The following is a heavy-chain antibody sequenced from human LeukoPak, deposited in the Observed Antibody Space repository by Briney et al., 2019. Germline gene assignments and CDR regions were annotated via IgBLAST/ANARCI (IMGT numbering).Heavy chain of an antibody. CDR1: GGTFSSYA. J-gene: IGHJ3*02. D-gene: IGHD3-22*01. CDR2: IIPTFGTA. Sequence: SVKVSCKASGGTFSSYAISWVRQAPGQGLEWMGGIIPTFGTANYAQKFQGRVTITTDESTSTAYMELSSLRSEDTAVYYCARIADFVPVNRVYYDSSGYYLAFDIWGQGTMVTVSS. V-gene: IGHV1-69*05. CDR3: ARIADFVPVNRVYYDSSGYYLAFDI.